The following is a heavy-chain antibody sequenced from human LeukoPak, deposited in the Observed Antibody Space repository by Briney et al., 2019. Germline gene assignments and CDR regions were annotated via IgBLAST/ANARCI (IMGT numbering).Heavy chain of an antibody. D-gene: IGHD1-26*01. Sequence: SETLFLTCAVYGGSFSGYYWNWIRQPPGKGLEWIGEINHSGSSNYNPSLKSRITMSVDTSKNQFSLNLSSVTAADTSVYYCARASIVGAKRTRSGTFDLWGQGTMVTVSS. J-gene: IGHJ3*01. CDR2: INHSGSS. CDR1: GGSFSGYY. V-gene: IGHV4-34*10. CDR3: ARASIVGAKRTRSGTFDL.